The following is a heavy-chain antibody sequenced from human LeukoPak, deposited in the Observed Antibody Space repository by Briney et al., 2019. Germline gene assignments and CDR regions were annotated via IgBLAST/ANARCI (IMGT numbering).Heavy chain of an antibody. CDR3: AREDYGDPKFDS. V-gene: IGHV3-7*03. J-gene: IGHJ4*02. CDR1: GFTFSTYW. CDR2: IKQDGSEK. Sequence: GGSLRLSCAASGFTFSTYWMSWVRQAPGKGLEWVANIKQDGSEKYYVDSVKGQFTISRDNAKNSLFLQMNSLRAEDTAVYYCAREDYGDPKFDSWGQGTLVTVSS. D-gene: IGHD4-17*01.